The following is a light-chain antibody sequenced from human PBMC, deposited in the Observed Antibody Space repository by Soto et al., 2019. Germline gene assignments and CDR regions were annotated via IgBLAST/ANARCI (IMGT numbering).Light chain of an antibody. CDR1: RSVGNYY. J-gene: IGKJ3*01. CDR3: LHYDYSVFI. CDR2: GTS. V-gene: IGKV3-20*01. Sequence: ELVLTQSPGALSLSPGERATLSCRASRSVGNYYLAWYQKKPGQAPRVLISGTSSRATVIPDRFSGSGSGTEFPLTIRSVEPEYFAVYYSLHYDYSVFIFGAGTKGD.